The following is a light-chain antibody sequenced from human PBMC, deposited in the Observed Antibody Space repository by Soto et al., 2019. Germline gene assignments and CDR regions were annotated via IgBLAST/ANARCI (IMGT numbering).Light chain of an antibody. J-gene: IGLJ2*01. V-gene: IGLV7-46*01. CDR2: DTS. CDR3: LLSYRDAREV. CDR1: TGAVTSGHY. Sequence: QAVVTQEPSLTVSPGGTVTLTCGSSTGAVTSGHYPYWFQQKPGQAPRTLIYDTSNKHSWTPARFSGSLLGGKAALTLSGAQPEDEAEYYCLLSYRDAREVFGGGTKLTVL.